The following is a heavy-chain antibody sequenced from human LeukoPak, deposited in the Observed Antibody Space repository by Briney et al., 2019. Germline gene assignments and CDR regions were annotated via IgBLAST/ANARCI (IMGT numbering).Heavy chain of an antibody. CDR3: ARATYCSGGSCYAFDP. CDR2: IYSGGST. Sequence: GGSLRLPCAASGFTVSSYYMSWVRQAPGKGLEWVSVIYSGGSTYYTDSVKGRFTISRDNSKNTLYLQMNSLRAEDTAVYYCARATYCSGGSCYAFDPWGQGILVTVSS. CDR1: GFTVSSYY. J-gene: IGHJ5*02. V-gene: IGHV3-53*01. D-gene: IGHD2-15*01.